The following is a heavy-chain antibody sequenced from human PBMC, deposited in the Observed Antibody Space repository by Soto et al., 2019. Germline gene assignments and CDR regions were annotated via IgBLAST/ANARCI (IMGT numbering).Heavy chain of an antibody. J-gene: IGHJ1*01. CDR1: GFTFSSYA. CDR2: ITGSGGDT. D-gene: IGHD7-27*01. V-gene: IGHV3-23*01. CDR3: AKAEGGTWGTEYFQY. Sequence: EVQLLESGGALVQPGGSLRLSCAASGFTFSSYAMTWVRQAPGKGLEWVSLITGSGGDTYYGDSVKGRFTISRDNSKYTLFLQMNSLRVEDTAVYFCAKAEGGTWGTEYFQYWGPGTLVTVSS.